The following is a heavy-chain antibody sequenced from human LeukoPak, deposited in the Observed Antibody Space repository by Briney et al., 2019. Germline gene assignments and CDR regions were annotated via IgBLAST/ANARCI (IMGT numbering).Heavy chain of an antibody. CDR1: GGSFSGYY. CDR3: ARAYYYDSSGYYSDAFDI. V-gene: IGHV4-34*01. D-gene: IGHD3-22*01. CDR2: INHSGST. Sequence: PSETLSLTCAVYGGSFSGYYWSWIRQPPGKGLEWIGEINHSGSTNYNPSLKSRVTISVDTSKNQFSLKLSSVTAADTAVYYCARAYYYDSSGYYSDAFDIWGQGTIVTVSS. J-gene: IGHJ3*02.